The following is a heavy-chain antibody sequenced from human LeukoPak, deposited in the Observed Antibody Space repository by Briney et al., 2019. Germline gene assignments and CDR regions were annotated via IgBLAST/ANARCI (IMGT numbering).Heavy chain of an antibody. V-gene: IGHV1-2*02. D-gene: IGHD6-19*01. J-gene: IGHJ4*02. CDR3: ARVERAVASDS. CDR2: INPNSGGT. Sequence: ASVKVSCKASGYTFTGYYMHWVRQAPGQGLEWMGWINPNSGGTNYAQKFQGRVTMTRATSISTAYMELNRLRPDDTAVYYCARVERAVASDSWGQGTLVTVSS. CDR1: GYTFTGYY.